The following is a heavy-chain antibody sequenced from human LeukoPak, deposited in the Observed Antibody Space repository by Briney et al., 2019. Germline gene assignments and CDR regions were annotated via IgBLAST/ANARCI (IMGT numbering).Heavy chain of an antibody. D-gene: IGHD2-15*01. CDR3: ARGRIKYCSGGSCYSGSGWFDP. CDR1: GGSFSGYY. V-gene: IGHV4-34*01. CDR2: INHSGST. J-gene: IGHJ5*02. Sequence: SETLSLTCAVYGGSFSGYYWSWIRQPPGKGLEWIGEINHSGSTNYNPSLKSRVTISVDTSKNQLSLKLSSVTAADTAVYYCARGRIKYCSGGSCYSGSGWFDPWGQGTLVTVSS.